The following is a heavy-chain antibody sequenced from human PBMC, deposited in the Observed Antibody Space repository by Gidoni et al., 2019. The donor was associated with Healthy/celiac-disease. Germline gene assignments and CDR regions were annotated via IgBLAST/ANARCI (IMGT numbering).Heavy chain of an antibody. CDR3: AKDTYSSSSSIDY. CDR2: ISGCGGST. Sequence: EVQLLESGGGLVQPGGSLRLSCAASGFTFSSYAMSWVRQAPGKGLEWVAAISGCGGSTYYADSVKGRFTISRDNSKNTLYLQMNSLRAEDTAVYYCAKDTYSSSSSIDYWGQGTLVTVSS. V-gene: IGHV3-23*01. CDR1: GFTFSSYA. J-gene: IGHJ4*02. D-gene: IGHD6-6*01.